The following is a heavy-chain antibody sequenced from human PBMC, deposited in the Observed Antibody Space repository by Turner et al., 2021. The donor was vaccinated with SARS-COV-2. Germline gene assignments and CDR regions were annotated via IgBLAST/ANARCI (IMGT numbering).Heavy chain of an antibody. Sequence: QVQLVESGGGVVRPGRSLSLACAASGFTFSNYAMHWVRQAPGKGLEGVVFRSYDASYKYYADSVKGRFTISRDNSKNMLYLQMNSLRAEETAGYYCARDREDCSSSSCYEAYWGQGTLVTVSS. CDR3: ARDREDCSSSSCYEAY. CDR1: GFTFSNYA. V-gene: IGHV3-30-3*01. J-gene: IGHJ4*02. D-gene: IGHD2-2*01. CDR2: RSYDASYK.